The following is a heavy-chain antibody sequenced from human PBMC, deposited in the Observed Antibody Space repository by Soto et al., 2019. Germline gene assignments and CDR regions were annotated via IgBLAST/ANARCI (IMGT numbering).Heavy chain of an antibody. Sequence: QVQLVQSGAEVKKPGSSVKVSCKASGGTFSSYAISWVRQAPGQGLEWMGGRIPIIGTANYAQMFQGIVTITANESTSIAYMELSSLRSEKTAVYYCARVRCSGGSCYSMIWFDPWGQGTLVTVSS. CDR3: ARVRCSGGSCYSMIWFDP. CDR1: GGTFSSYA. J-gene: IGHJ5*02. D-gene: IGHD2-15*01. V-gene: IGHV1-69*12. CDR2: RIPIIGTA.